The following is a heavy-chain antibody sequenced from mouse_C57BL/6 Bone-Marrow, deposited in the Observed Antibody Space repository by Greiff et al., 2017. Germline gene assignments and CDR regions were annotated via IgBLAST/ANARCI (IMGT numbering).Heavy chain of an antibody. CDR3: AGEWTAQATWDFDY. Sequence: VNVVESGAELMKPGASVKLSCKATGYTFTGYWIEWVKQRPGHGLEWIGEILPGSGSTNYNEKFKGKATFTADTSSNKAYLQLSSLTTEDSAIYYCAGEWTAQATWDFDYWGQGTTLTVSS. J-gene: IGHJ2*01. CDR1: GYTFTGYW. CDR2: ILPGSGST. D-gene: IGHD3-2*02. V-gene: IGHV1-9*01.